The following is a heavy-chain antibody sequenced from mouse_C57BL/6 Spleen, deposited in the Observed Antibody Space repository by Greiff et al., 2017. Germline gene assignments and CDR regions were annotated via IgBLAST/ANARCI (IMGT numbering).Heavy chain of an antibody. Sequence: EVQLQESGPGLVKPSQSLSLTCSVTGYSITSGYYWNWIRQFPGNKLEWMGYISYDGSNNYNPSLKNRISITRDTSKNQFFLKLNSVTTEDTATYYCARGLLYVWGTGTTVTVSS. CDR1: GYSITSGYY. V-gene: IGHV3-6*01. CDR3: ARGLLYV. CDR2: ISYDGSN. D-gene: IGHD2-10*01. J-gene: IGHJ1*03.